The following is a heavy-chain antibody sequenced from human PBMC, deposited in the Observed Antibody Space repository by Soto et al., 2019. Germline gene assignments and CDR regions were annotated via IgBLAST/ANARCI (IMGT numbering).Heavy chain of an antibody. Sequence: EVRLLESGGGLVKPGGSLRLACATSGLTFSNYAMSWVHQAPGGGLEWVSSMSCSSSTTYYADSVRGRFTISRDRSKNTLYLQMSSLRAEDTALYYCAKNQERELPRVIDFWGQGTLVTVSS. J-gene: IGHJ4*02. CDR3: AKNQERELPRVIDF. CDR1: GLTFSNYA. V-gene: IGHV3-23*01. D-gene: IGHD1-7*01. CDR2: MSCSSSTT.